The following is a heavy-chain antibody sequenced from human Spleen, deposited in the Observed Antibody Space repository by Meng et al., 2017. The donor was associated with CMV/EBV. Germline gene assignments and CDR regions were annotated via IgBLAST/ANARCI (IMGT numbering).Heavy chain of an antibody. V-gene: IGHV1-2*02. CDR2: IHPHRGDT. D-gene: IGHD7-27*01. Sequence: ASVKVSCKASGYTFPTYGLSWVRQAPGQGLEWMGWIHPHRGDTNYAQQFQGRVTLTRDTSINTGYMELTRLTSDDTAVYYCARDNNWGPDYWGQGTLVTVSS. CDR1: GYTFPTYG. CDR3: ARDNNWGPDY. J-gene: IGHJ4*02.